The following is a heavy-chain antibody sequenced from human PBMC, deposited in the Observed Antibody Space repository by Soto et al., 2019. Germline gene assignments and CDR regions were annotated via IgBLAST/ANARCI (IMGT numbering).Heavy chain of an antibody. J-gene: IGHJ6*02. CDR3: ARDGSGYRSRASPMDV. V-gene: IGHV1-69*01. Sequence: QVQLVQSGAEVKKPGSSVKVSCKASGDTFSSYAISWVRQPPGQGLEWMGGINPIFGTANYAKKFQGRVTITADESTSTDYMELSSLRSEDTAVYYCARDGSGYRSRASPMDVWGQGTPVTVSS. CDR2: INPIFGTA. CDR1: GDTFSSYA. D-gene: IGHD3-22*01.